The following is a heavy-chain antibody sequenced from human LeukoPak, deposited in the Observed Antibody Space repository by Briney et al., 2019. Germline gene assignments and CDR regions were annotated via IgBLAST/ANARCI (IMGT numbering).Heavy chain of an antibody. J-gene: IGHJ5*02. V-gene: IGHV1-18*01. CDR1: GYTFTSYG. D-gene: IGHD6-19*01. CDR2: ISAYNGNT. Sequence: GASVKVSCKASGYTFTSYGISWVRQAPGQGLEWMGWISAYNGNTNYAQKLQGRVTMTTDTSTSTAYMELGGLRSDDTAVYYCARDSSGWYHYRGFDPWGQGTLVTVSS. CDR3: ARDSSGWYHYRGFDP.